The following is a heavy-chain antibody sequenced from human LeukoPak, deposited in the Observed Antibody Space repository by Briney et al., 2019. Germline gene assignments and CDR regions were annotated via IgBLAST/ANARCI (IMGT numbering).Heavy chain of an antibody. CDR1: GGTFSSYA. V-gene: IGHV1-69*04. CDR3: ASVAAAHMSYFDY. CDR2: IIPILGIA. D-gene: IGHD2-2*01. Sequence: SVKVSCKASGGTFSSYAISWVRQAPGQGLEWMGRIIPILGIANYAQKFQGRVTITADKSTTTAYMELSSLRSEDTAVYYCASVAAAHMSYFDYWGQGTLVTVSS. J-gene: IGHJ4*02.